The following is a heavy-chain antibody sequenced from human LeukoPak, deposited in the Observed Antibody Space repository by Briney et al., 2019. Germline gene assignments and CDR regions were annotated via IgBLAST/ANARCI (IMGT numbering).Heavy chain of an antibody. CDR2: ISYDGSNK. J-gene: IGHJ4*02. V-gene: IGHV3-30*18. CDR3: AKAIAAAGLDY. D-gene: IGHD6-13*01. CDR1: GFTFSIYG. Sequence: PGRSLRLSCAASGFTFSIYGMHWVRQAPGKGLEWVAVISYDGSNKYYADSVKGRFTISRDNSKNTLYLQMNSLRAEDTAVYYCAKAIAAAGLDYWGQGTLVTVSS.